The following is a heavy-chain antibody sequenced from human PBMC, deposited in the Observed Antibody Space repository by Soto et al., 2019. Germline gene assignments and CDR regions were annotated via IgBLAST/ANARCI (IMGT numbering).Heavy chain of an antibody. CDR2: ISAYNGNT. J-gene: IGHJ5*02. Sequence: QVQLVQSGAEVKKPGASVKVSCKASGYTFTSYGISWVRQAPGQGLEWMGWISAYNGNTNYAQKPQGRVTMTEDTSTSTAYMELRSLGSDDTAVHYCARGIAAAASNWFDPWGQGTLVTVSS. CDR1: GYTFTSYG. D-gene: IGHD6-13*01. CDR3: ARGIAAAASNWFDP. V-gene: IGHV1-18*01.